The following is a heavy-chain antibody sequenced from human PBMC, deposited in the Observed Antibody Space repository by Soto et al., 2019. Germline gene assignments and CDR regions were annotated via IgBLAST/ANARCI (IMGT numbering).Heavy chain of an antibody. J-gene: IGHJ4*02. Sequence: QVQLVQSGAEVKKPGASVKVSCKASGYTFTSYAISWVRQAPGQGLEWMGWISAYNGNTNYAQKLQGRRTMTTHTSTTTAYMALRSQRSDVTAVFYCARSGTPAGYWCPGTLVTVSS. CDR2: ISAYNGNT. CDR1: GYTFTSYA. D-gene: IGHD3-10*01. V-gene: IGHV1-18*01. CDR3: ARSGTPAGY.